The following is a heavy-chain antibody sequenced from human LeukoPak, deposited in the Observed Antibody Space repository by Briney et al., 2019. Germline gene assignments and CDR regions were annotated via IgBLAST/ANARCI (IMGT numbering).Heavy chain of an antibody. Sequence: ASVKVSCKASGYTFTSYGISWVRQAPGQGLEWMGWISAYNGNTNYAQKLQGRVTMTTDTSTSTAYMELRSLRSGDTAVYYCARTLPTDYGDYEGFDYWGQGTLVTVSS. J-gene: IGHJ4*02. D-gene: IGHD4-17*01. CDR2: ISAYNGNT. V-gene: IGHV1-18*01. CDR1: GYTFTSYG. CDR3: ARTLPTDYGDYEGFDY.